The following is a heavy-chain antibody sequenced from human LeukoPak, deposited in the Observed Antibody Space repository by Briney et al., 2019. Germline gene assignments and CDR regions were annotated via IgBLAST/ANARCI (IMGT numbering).Heavy chain of an antibody. D-gene: IGHD6-13*01. Sequence: GGSLRLSCAASGFTFSSYSMHWVRQAPGKGLEWVSYISSSSSYIFYADSVKGRFTLSRDNAKNSLYLQMNSLRAEDTAVYYCARDYRYGYPSSWYHLVQIDLWGQGILVTVSS. CDR2: ISSSSSYI. CDR1: GFTFSSYS. CDR3: ARDYRYGYPSSWYHLVQIDL. J-gene: IGHJ4*02. V-gene: IGHV3-21*05.